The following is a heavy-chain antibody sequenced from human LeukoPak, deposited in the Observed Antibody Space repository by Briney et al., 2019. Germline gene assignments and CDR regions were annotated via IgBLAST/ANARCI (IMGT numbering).Heavy chain of an antibody. J-gene: IGHJ3*02. CDR3: AKEGCGGDCYSLAFDI. V-gene: IGHV3-30*18. CDR1: GFTFSPHH. D-gene: IGHD2-21*02. CDR2: ISYDGSDK. Sequence: GGSLRLSCAASGFTFSPHHIDWVRQSPGKGLEWVAVISYDGSDKDYADSVKGRFTISRDDSKNTLYLQMNSLRAEDTAVYYCAKEGCGGDCYSLAFDIWGQGTMVTVSS.